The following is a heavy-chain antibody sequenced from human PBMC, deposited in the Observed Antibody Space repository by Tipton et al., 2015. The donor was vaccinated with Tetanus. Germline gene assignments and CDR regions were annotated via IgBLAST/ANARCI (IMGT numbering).Heavy chain of an antibody. Sequence: QVQLVQSGAEVKKPGASVKVSCKASGYTFTRYGIDWVRQAPGQGLEWMGGIIPASGATNYAHKFQGRVTMTADASTTTVHMELSNLRSDDTAVYYCVRDRAAAGGSDYWGQGTLVTV. CDR3: VRDRAAAGGSDY. V-gene: IGHV1-18*01. D-gene: IGHD6-25*01. J-gene: IGHJ4*02. CDR2: IIPASGAT. CDR1: GYTFTRYG.